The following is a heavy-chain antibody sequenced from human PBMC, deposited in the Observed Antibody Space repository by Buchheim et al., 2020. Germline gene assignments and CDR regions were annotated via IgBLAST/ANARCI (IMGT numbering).Heavy chain of an antibody. CDR1: GFTFSSYG. J-gene: IGHJ4*02. CDR3: AKDLDFVGGYEEFDY. V-gene: IGHV3-30*18. D-gene: IGHD5-12*01. Sequence: QVQLVESGGGVVQPGRSLRLSCAASGFTFSSYGMHWVRQAPGKGLEWVAVISYDGSNKYYADSVKGRFTISRDNSKNTLYLQMNSLRAEDTAVYYCAKDLDFVGGYEEFDYWGQGTL. CDR2: ISYDGSNK.